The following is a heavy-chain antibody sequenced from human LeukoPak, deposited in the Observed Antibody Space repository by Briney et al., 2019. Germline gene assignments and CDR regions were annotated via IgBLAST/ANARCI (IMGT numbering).Heavy chain of an antibody. CDR3: ARHRGNYYDILTGYNWFDP. CDR2: ISASGNT. V-gene: IGHV4-4*07. Sequence: SDTLSLTCTVSGGSISNYYWSWIRQPAGKGLEWIGRISASGNTNYNPSLKSRVTMSVDTSMNLFALKLSSVTAADTAVYYCARHRGNYYDILTGYNWFDPWGQGTLVTVSS. D-gene: IGHD3-9*01. CDR1: GGSISNYY. J-gene: IGHJ5*02.